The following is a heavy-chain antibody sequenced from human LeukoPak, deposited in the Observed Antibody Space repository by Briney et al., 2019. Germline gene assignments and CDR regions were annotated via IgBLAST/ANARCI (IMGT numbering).Heavy chain of an antibody. CDR3: ARGRYCSGGSCGAYWYFDL. CDR2: MNPNSGNT. J-gene: IGHJ2*01. Sequence: GASVKVSCKASGYTFTSYDINWVRQATGQGLEWMGWMNPNSGNTGYAQKFQGRVTMTRNTSISTAYMELSSLRSEDTAVYYRARGRYCSGGSCGAYWYFDLWGRGTLVTVSS. CDR1: GYTFTSYD. V-gene: IGHV1-8*01. D-gene: IGHD2-15*01.